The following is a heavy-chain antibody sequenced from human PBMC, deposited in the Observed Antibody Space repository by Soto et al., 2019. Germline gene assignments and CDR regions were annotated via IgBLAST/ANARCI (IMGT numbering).Heavy chain of an antibody. CDR3: ARALGYCSGGSCYSRLHDAFDI. J-gene: IGHJ3*02. CDR2: IYPGDSDT. V-gene: IGHV5-51*01. CDR1: GYSFTSYW. Sequence: GESLKISCKGSGYSFTSYWIGWVRQMPGKGLEWMGIIYPGDSDTRYSPSFQGQVTISADKSISTAYLQWSSLKASATAMYYCARALGYCSGGSCYSRLHDAFDIWGQGTMVTVSS. D-gene: IGHD2-15*01.